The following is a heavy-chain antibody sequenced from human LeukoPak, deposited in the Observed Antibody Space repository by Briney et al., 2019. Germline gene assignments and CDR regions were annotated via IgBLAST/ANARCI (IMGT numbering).Heavy chain of an antibody. CDR3: ARDAAGTFQFDY. D-gene: IGHD6-13*01. CDR1: GFTLSSYD. J-gene: IGHJ4*02. CDR2: IGTAGDT. Sequence: PGGSLRLSCAASGFTLSSYDMHWVRQATGKGLEWVSAIGTAGDTYYPGSVKGRFTISRENAKNSLYLQMNSLRAGDTAVYYCARDAAGTFQFDYWGQGTLVTASS. V-gene: IGHV3-13*01.